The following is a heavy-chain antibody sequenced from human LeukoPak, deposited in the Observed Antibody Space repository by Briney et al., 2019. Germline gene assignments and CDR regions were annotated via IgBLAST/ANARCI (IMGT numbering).Heavy chain of an antibody. J-gene: IGHJ5*02. D-gene: IGHD2-2*02. CDR2: INHSGST. V-gene: IGHV4-34*01. CDR1: GGSFSGYY. Sequence: SETLSLTCAVYGGSFSGYYWSWIRQPPGKGLEWIGEINHSGSTNYNPSLKSRVTISVDTSKNQFSLKLSSVTAADTAVYYCARVVQLVVVPAAIRRGWFDPWGQGTLVTVPS. CDR3: ARVVQLVVVPAAIRRGWFDP.